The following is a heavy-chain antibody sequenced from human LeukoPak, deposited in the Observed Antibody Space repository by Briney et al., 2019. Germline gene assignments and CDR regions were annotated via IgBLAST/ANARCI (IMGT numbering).Heavy chain of an antibody. J-gene: IGHJ4*02. CDR1: GFTFSSYE. D-gene: IGHD5-12*01. CDR3: AKVRGYSGYDPLDN. V-gene: IGHV3-23*01. CDR2: VSGSGGST. Sequence: PGGSLRLSCAASGFTFSSYEMNWVRQAPGKGLEWVSVVSGSGGSTYYADSVKGRFTISRDNSKNTLYLQMNSLRAEDTAVYYCAKVRGYSGYDPLDNWGQGALVTVSS.